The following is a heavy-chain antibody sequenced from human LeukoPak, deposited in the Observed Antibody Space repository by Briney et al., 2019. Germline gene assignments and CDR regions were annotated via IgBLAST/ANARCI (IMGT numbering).Heavy chain of an antibody. Sequence: SETLSLTCTVSGGSISSYYWSWIWQPPGKGLEWIGYIYYSGSTNYNPSLKSRVTISVDTSKNQFSLKLSSVTAADTAVYYCARVGILSGPLYYFDYWGQGTLVTVSS. D-gene: IGHD7-27*01. CDR2: IYYSGST. CDR1: GGSISSYY. J-gene: IGHJ4*02. CDR3: ARVGILSGPLYYFDY. V-gene: IGHV4-59*01.